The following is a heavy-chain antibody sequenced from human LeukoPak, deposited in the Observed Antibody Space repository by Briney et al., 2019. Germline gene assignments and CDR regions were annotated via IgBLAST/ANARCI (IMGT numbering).Heavy chain of an antibody. J-gene: IGHJ1*01. CDR1: GYTFTSYG. D-gene: IGHD6-19*01. CDR2: ISDYNGNT. CDR3: ARAGISVAGTKYFHH. Sequence: ASVKVSCKASGYTFTSYGISWVRQAPGQGLEWMGWISDYNGNTNYAQKLQGRVTVTTDTSTSTAYMELRSLRSDDTAMYYCARAGISVAGTKYFHHWGQGTLVTVSS. V-gene: IGHV1-18*01.